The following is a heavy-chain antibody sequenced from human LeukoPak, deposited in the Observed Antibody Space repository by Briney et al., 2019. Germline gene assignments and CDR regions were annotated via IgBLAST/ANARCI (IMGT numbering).Heavy chain of an antibody. CDR2: IIPIFGTA. J-gene: IGHJ4*02. CDR1: GGTFSSYA. CDR3: ASPLGYCSSTSCPWGRFGLF. Sequence: GASVKVSCKASGGTFSSYAIGWVRQAPGQGLEWIGGIIPIFGTANYAQKFQGRVTITADESTSTAYMELSSLRSEDTAVYYCASPLGYCSSTSCPWGRFGLFWGQGTLVTVSS. V-gene: IGHV1-69*13. D-gene: IGHD2-2*01.